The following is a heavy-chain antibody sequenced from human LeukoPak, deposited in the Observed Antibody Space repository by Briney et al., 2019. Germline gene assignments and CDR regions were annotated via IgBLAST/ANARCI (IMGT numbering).Heavy chain of an antibody. CDR3: ARDGYYYDSSGPPAFDI. D-gene: IGHD3-22*01. CDR1: GGSFSGYY. Sequence: SETLSLTCAVYGGSFSGYYWSWIRQPPGKGLEWIGEINHSGSTNYNPSLKSRVTISVDTSKNQFSLKLSSVTAADTAVYCCARDGYYYDSSGPPAFDIWGQGTMVTVSS. CDR2: INHSGST. V-gene: IGHV4-34*01. J-gene: IGHJ3*02.